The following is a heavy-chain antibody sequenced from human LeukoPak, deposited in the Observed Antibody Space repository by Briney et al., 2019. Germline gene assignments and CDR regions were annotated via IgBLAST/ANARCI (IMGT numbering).Heavy chain of an antibody. CDR1: GFTFSSYS. V-gene: IGHV3-7*01. J-gene: IGHJ6*03. D-gene: IGHD6-19*01. Sequence: GGSLRLSCAASGFTFSSYSMNWVRQAPGKGLEWVANIKQDGSEKYYVDSVKGRFTISRDNAKNSLYLQMNSLRAEDTAVYYCARVDSSGWYGVYYYYYCMDVWGKGTTVTVSS. CDR2: IKQDGSEK. CDR3: ARVDSSGWYGVYYYYYCMDV.